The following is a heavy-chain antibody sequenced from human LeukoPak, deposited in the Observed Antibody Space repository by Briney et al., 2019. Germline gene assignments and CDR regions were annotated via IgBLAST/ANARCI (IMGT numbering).Heavy chain of an antibody. CDR3: VKAMGGPRSYYGWSSFYGMHV. CDR1: GFTFDDYA. CDR2: ISGSGGDT. V-gene: IGHV3-43*02. D-gene: IGHD3-22*01. J-gene: IGHJ6*02. Sequence: GGSLRLSCTASGFTFDDYAMHWVRQASGKGLEWVSLISGSGGDTYYAESVKARFTISRDNSKHSLYLHMNSLTTEDTALYFCVKAMGGPRSYYGWSSFYGMHVWGQGTTVTVSS.